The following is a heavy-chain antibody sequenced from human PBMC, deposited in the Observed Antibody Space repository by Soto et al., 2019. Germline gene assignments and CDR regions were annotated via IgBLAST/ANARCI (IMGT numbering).Heavy chain of an antibody. J-gene: IGHJ5*02. CDR2: ISSSSSYI. V-gene: IGHV3-21*01. D-gene: IGHD2-15*01. CDR1: GFTFSSYS. CDR3: ARDAGYCSGGSCYEDVGFDP. Sequence: ESGGGLVKPGGSLRLSCAASGFTFSSYSMNWVRQAPGKGLEWVSAISSSSSYIYYADSVKGRFTISRDNAKNSLYLQMNSLRAEDTAVYYCARDAGYCSGGSCYEDVGFDPWGQGTLVTVSS.